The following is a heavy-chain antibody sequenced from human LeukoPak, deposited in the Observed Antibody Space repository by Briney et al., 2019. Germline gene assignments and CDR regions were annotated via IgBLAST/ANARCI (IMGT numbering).Heavy chain of an antibody. CDR3: ARLASGSYGPLTPFDY. D-gene: IGHD1-26*01. CDR2: IYYSGST. J-gene: IGHJ4*02. V-gene: IGHV4-59*08. CDR1: GGSISSYY. Sequence: SETLSLTCTVSGGSISSYYWSWVRQPPGKGLEWIGDIYYSGSTNYNPSLKSRVTISVDTSKNQFSLRLSSVTAADTAVYYSARLASGSYGPLTPFDYWGQGTLVTVSS.